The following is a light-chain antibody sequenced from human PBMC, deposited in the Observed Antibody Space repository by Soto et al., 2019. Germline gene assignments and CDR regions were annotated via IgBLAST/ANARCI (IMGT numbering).Light chain of an antibody. CDR3: SSYTSASTLLYL. Sequence: QSALTQPASVSGSPGQSITISCTGTSSDVGGYNYVSWYQQHPGIAPKLLIYGVTNRPSGVSTRFSGSKSGNTASLTISGLKAEDEADYHCSSYTSASTLLYLFGTGTKVTVL. CDR1: SSDVGGYNY. CDR2: GVT. J-gene: IGLJ1*01. V-gene: IGLV2-14*01.